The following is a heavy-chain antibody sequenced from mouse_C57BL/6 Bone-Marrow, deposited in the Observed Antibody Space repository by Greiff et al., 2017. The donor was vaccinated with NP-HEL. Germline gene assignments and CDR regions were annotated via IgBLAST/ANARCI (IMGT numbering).Heavy chain of an antibody. CDR3: TAYYSNYYAMDY. V-gene: IGHV6-3*01. CDR2: IRLKSDNYAT. J-gene: IGHJ4*01. D-gene: IGHD2-5*01. Sequence: EVQLQESGGGLVQPGGSMKLSCVASGFTFSNYWMNWVRQSPEKGLEWVAQIRLKSDNYATHYAESVKGRFTISRDASKSSVYLQMNNLRAEDTGIYYCTAYYSNYYAMDYWGQGTSVTVSS. CDR1: GFTFSNYW.